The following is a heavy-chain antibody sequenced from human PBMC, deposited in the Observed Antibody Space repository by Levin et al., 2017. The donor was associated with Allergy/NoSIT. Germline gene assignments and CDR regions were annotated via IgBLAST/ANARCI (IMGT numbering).Heavy chain of an antibody. V-gene: IGHV3-53*01. Sequence: GASVKVSCAASGFSVSVDYMSWVRQAPGKGLECISVIYSGDVTYYVDSVKGRFTISRDNSKNTLYLQMNSLRVEDTAVYYCARPPWDSSNGMDVWGQGTTVIVSS. CDR1: GFSVSVDY. CDR3: ARPPWDSSNGMDV. J-gene: IGHJ6*02. D-gene: IGHD3-22*01. CDR2: IYSGDVT.